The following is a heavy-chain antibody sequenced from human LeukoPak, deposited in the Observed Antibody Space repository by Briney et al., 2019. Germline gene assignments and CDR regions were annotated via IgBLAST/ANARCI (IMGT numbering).Heavy chain of an antibody. CDR1: GFTVSSNY. D-gene: IGHD3-10*01. Sequence: GGSLRLSCAASGFTVSSNYMSWVRQAPGKGLERVSVIYSGGSTYYADSVKGRFTISRDNSKNTLYLQMNSLRAEDTAVYYCARLLALWFGVNWGQGTLVTVSS. CDR3: ARLLALWFGVN. J-gene: IGHJ4*02. CDR2: IYSGGST. V-gene: IGHV3-53*01.